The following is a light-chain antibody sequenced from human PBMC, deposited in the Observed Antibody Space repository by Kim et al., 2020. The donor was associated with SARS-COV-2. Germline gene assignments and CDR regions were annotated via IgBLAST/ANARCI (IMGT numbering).Light chain of an antibody. V-gene: IGLV2-14*03. CDR1: STDVGSYSC. CDR2: DVS. Sequence: GESFTISCTATSTDVGSYSCISCYQQHPGKAPKLMIYDVSKRPSGVSNRFSGSKSGKTASLTISGLQPEDEADYYCSSYTTSTTLIFGGGTQLTVL. CDR3: SSYTTSTTLI. J-gene: IGLJ2*01.